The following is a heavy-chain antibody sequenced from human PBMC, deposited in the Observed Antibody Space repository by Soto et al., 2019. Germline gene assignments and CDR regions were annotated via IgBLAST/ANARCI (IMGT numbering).Heavy chain of an antibody. CDR2: IYYSGTT. Sequence: SETLSLTCTVSGDSITSNSYFWAWIRQPPGKGLEWIGSIYYSGTTYYNPSLKSRVTISVDRSKNRFSLKLSSVTAADTAVYYCARHFSVDYFDDWGQGALVTVSS. V-gene: IGHV4-39*01. J-gene: IGHJ4*02. CDR1: GDSITSNSYF. CDR3: ARHFSVDYFDD.